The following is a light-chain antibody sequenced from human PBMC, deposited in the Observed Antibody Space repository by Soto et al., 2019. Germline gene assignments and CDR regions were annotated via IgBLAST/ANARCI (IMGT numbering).Light chain of an antibody. CDR3: QSNDNGLSGSDV. CDR1: SSNIGAGYD. CDR2: GDS. Sequence: QSVLTQPTAMSGAPGQRVTISCTGSSSNIGAGYDVNWYQQLPETAPKLLIFGDSNRPSGVPDRFSGSKSGTSASLVITGLQADDEADYYCQSNDNGLSGSDVFGTGTKVTVL. J-gene: IGLJ1*01. V-gene: IGLV1-40*01.